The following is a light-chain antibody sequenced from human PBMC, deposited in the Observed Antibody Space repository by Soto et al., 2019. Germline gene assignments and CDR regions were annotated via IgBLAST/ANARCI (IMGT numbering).Light chain of an antibody. CDR3: QQRNSWPFT. V-gene: IGKV3-11*01. CDR1: QRISSH. Sequence: ESVLTQSPVTLSLSTGERATLSCRASQRISSHLAWYQQKPGRAPRLLIYDASNRATGIPAKFSGSGSETDFTLTISSLEPEDFAVYYCQQRNSWPFTFGEGTKVDIK. J-gene: IGKJ4*01. CDR2: DAS.